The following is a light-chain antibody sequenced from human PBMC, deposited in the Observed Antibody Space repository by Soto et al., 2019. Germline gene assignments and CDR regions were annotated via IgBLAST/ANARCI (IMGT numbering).Light chain of an antibody. J-gene: IGKJ2*01. CDR3: QHYGSSPYT. CDR2: GAS. V-gene: IGKV3-20*01. CDR1: QSVGSGS. Sequence: ESVLPQYPGPLSLSPGERATLSCRSSQSVGSGSLAWYQQKPGQAPRLLFYGASNRATGIPDRFSGSGSGTDFTLTISRLEPEDFAVYSCQHYGSSPYTFGQGTKLEI.